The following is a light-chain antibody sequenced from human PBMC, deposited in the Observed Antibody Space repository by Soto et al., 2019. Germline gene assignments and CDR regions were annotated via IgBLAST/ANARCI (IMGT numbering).Light chain of an antibody. V-gene: IGKV1-5*03. CDR2: KAS. Sequence: DIQMTQPPSTLSASVGDRVTITCRASQSISNWLAWYQQKPGKAPKLLIYKASSLESGVPSRFSGSGSGTEFTLSISSLQPDDFATYYCQQHDSFPRTFGQGTKVEIK. J-gene: IGKJ1*01. CDR1: QSISNW. CDR3: QQHDSFPRT.